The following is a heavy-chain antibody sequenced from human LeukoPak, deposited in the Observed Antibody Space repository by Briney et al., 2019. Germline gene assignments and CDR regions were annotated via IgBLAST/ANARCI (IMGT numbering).Heavy chain of an antibody. V-gene: IGHV3-30*18. J-gene: IGHJ6*02. CDR3: AKSGRYYYYGMDV. Sequence: PGGSLRLSCAASGFTFSSYGMHWVRQAPGKGLEWVAVISNDGSNQYYADSVKGRFTISRDNSKNTLYLQMNSLRPEDTAVYYCAKSGRYYYYGMDVWGQGTTVTVSS. CDR1: GFTFSSYG. CDR2: ISNDGSNQ. D-gene: IGHD6-25*01.